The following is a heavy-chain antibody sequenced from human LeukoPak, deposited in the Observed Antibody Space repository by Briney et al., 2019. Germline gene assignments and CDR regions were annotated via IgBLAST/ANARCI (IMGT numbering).Heavy chain of an antibody. V-gene: IGHV4-34*01. CDR3: ARVAGAALD. J-gene: IGHJ4*02. D-gene: IGHD2-15*01. CDR1: GGSFSGYY. CDR2: INHRGTT. Sequence: SETLSLTCAFYGGSFSGYYWSWIRQPPGKGLEWVGEINHRGTTSYNPSLKSRVTVSLDTSKNQFSLKLSSVTAADTAVYYCARVAGAALDWGQGTQVTVSS.